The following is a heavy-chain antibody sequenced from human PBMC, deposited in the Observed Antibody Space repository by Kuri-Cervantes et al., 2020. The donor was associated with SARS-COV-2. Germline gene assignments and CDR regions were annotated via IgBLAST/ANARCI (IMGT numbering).Heavy chain of an antibody. CDR1: GFTFSSYA. J-gene: IGHJ4*02. V-gene: IGHV3-23*01. CDR3: AKWFRVAGTRYFDY. Sequence: GESLKISCAASGFTFSSYAMSWVRQAPGKGLEWVSAISGGGGSTYYADSVKGRFTISRDNSKNTLYLQMNSPRAEDTAVYYCAKWFRVAGTRYFDYWGQGTLVTVSS. CDR2: ISGGGGST. D-gene: IGHD6-19*01.